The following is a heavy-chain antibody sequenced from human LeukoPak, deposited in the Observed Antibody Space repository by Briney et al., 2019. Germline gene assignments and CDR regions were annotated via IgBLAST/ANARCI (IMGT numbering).Heavy chain of an antibody. CDR2: ISYDGSNK. Sequence: GGSLRLSCAASGFTFSSYGMHWVRQAPGKGLEWVAVISYDGSNKYYADSVKGRFTISRDNSKNTLYLQMNSLRAEDTAVYYCAKGVNWDLDAFDIWGQRTMVTVSS. D-gene: IGHD7-27*01. J-gene: IGHJ3*02. V-gene: IGHV3-30*18. CDR3: AKGVNWDLDAFDI. CDR1: GFTFSSYG.